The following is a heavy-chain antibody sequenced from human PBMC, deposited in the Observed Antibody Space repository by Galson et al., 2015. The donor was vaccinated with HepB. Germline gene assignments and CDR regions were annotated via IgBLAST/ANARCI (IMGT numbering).Heavy chain of an antibody. D-gene: IGHD6-19*01. CDR2: ISAYNGNT. V-gene: IGHV1-18*01. CDR3: ARDVAGGWYAGWGFYYGMDV. J-gene: IGHJ6*02. Sequence: SVKVSCKASGYTFTSYGISWVRQAPGQGLEWMGWISAYNGNTNYAQKLQGRVTMTTDTSTSTAYMELRSLRSDDTAVYYCARDVAGGWYAGWGFYYGMDVWGQGTTVTVSS. CDR1: GYTFTSYG.